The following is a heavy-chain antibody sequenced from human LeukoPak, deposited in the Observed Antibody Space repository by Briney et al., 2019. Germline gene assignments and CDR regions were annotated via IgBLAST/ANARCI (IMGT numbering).Heavy chain of an antibody. CDR1: GFTFSTYG. D-gene: IGHD6-6*01. Sequence: PGRSLRLSCAASGFTFSTYGMQWVRQAPGKGLEWVAVISYDGSNRYYAGSVKGRFTISRDNSKNTLYLQMNSLRAEDTAVYYCARDPPYSSSSNPPWYWGQGTLVTVSS. CDR2: ISYDGSNR. CDR3: ARDPPYSSSSNPPWY. J-gene: IGHJ4*02. V-gene: IGHV3-30*03.